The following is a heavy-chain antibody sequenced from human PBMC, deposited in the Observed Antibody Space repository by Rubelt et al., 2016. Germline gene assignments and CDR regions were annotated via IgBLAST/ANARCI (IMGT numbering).Heavy chain of an antibody. CDR2: IIPIFGTE. CDR3: ARGGYSYGPFDY. V-gene: IGHV1-69*01. CDR1: GGTFSSYA. D-gene: IGHD5-18*01. J-gene: IGHJ4*02. Sequence: QVQLVQSGAEVKKPGSSVKVSCKASGGTFSSYAISWVRQAPGQGLEWMGGIIPIFGTENWCRKFKGRVTITADESTSTADMELSSRRSEDTAVYYCARGGYSYGPFDYWGQGTLVTVSS.